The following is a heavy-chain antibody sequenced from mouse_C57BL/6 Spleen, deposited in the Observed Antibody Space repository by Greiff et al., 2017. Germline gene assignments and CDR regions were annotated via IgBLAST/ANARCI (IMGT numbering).Heavy chain of an antibody. CDR2: IDPSDRYT. CDR3: ARRGLRALGY. CDR1: GYTFTSSW. D-gene: IGHD2-4*01. Sequence: QFQLQQPVAELVKPGASVKLSCKASGYTFTSSWMQWVKQRPGQGLEWIGEIDPSDRYTNYNQKFKGKATLTVDTSSSTAYMQLSSLTSDDSAVDYCARRGLRALGYWGQGTLVTVSA. V-gene: IGHV1-50*01. J-gene: IGHJ3*01.